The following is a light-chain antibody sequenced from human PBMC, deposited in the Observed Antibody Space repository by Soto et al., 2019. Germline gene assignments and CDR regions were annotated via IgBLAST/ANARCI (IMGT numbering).Light chain of an antibody. CDR2: GAS. Sequence: ETVMTQSPATLSMSPGERITLSCRASQSVSRNLAWYQQRPGQTPRLLFYGASTRATGIPARFCASGSGTEFILTISSLQSEDFAVYYCQQYNNWPLTFGGGTKV. J-gene: IGKJ4*01. CDR1: QSVSRN. CDR3: QQYNNWPLT. V-gene: IGKV3-15*01.